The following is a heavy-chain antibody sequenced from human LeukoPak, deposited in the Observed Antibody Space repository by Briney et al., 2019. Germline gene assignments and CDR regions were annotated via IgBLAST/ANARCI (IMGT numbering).Heavy chain of an antibody. CDR2: IKQDGSEK. CDR3: ATRFGERDFDY. Sequence: GGSLRLSCAASGFTFSTYWMSWVRQAPGKGLEWVADIKQDGSEKYYVDSVEGRFTISRDNSKNTLYLQMNSLRAEDTAVYYCATRFGERDFDYWGQGTLVTVSS. V-gene: IGHV3-7*01. J-gene: IGHJ4*02. D-gene: IGHD3-10*01. CDR1: GFTFSTYW.